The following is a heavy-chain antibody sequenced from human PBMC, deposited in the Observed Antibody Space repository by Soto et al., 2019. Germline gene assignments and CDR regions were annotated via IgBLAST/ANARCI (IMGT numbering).Heavy chain of an antibody. CDR3: ARGHYSSSWYMVDY. V-gene: IGHV4-34*01. CDR1: GGSFSGYY. J-gene: IGHJ4*02. D-gene: IGHD6-13*01. Sequence: PSETLSLTCAVYGGSFSGYYWSWIRQPPGKGLEWIGEINHSGSTNYNPSLKSRVTISVDTSKNQFSLKLSSVTAADTAVYYCARGHYSSSWYMVDYWGQGTLVTVSS. CDR2: INHSGST.